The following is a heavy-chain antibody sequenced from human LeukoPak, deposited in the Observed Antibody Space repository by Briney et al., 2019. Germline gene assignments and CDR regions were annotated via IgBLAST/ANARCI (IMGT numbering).Heavy chain of an antibody. CDR1: GFTFSTYG. V-gene: IGHV4-34*01. D-gene: IGHD4-17*01. Sequence: NAGGSLRLSCAASGFTFSTYGMHWVRQAPGKGLEWIGEINHSGSTNYNPSLKSRVTISVDTSKNQFSLKLSSVTAADTAVYYCARSRWVTTSAFDYWGQGTLVTVSS. CDR2: INHSGST. CDR3: ARSRWVTTSAFDY. J-gene: IGHJ4*02.